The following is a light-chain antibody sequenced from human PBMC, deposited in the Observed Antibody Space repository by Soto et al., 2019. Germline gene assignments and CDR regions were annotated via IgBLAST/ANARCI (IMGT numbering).Light chain of an antibody. CDR3: TSWTTSTTMI. Sequence: QSALTQPASVSGSPGQSITISCTGTRSDIGAYNFVSWYQPHPGKAPKLMLYDVNIRPSGVSNRFSGSKSGNTASLTISGLQAEDEADYYCTSWTTSTTMIFGGGTKVTVL. CDR1: RSDIGAYNF. J-gene: IGLJ2*01. V-gene: IGLV2-14*03. CDR2: DVN.